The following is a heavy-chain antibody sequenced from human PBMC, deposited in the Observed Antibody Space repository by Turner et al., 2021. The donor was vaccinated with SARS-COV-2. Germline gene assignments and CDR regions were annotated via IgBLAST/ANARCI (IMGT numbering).Heavy chain of an antibody. Sequence: QVQLVECGGGVVQPGRTLRLSWSASGFTFCSYGMHWVRQAPGKGLEWVAVISYDGSNKYYADSVKGRFTISRDNSKNTLYLQMISLRAEDTAVYYCAKGPWYYYDSSGLPYYFDYWGQGTLVTVSS. CDR2: ISYDGSNK. CDR3: AKGPWYYYDSSGLPYYFDY. V-gene: IGHV3-30*18. D-gene: IGHD3-22*01. CDR1: GFTFCSYG. J-gene: IGHJ4*02.